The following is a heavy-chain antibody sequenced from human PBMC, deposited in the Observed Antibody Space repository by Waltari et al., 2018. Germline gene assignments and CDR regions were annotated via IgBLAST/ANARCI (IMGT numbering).Heavy chain of an antibody. CDR2: FYATWGSS. CDR1: GASINSGPYY. J-gene: IGHJ4*02. D-gene: IGHD3-16*01. Sequence: QVQLRESGPGLVQPSETLSLTCTVSGASINSGPYYWSWIRQPAGKRLEWIGRFYATWGSSNDNPSLESRVTISGDTSKNQFSLEVRSVTAADTGTYYCARSSYDPPVYFDLWGQGTPVTVFS. CDR3: ARSSYDPPVYFDL. V-gene: IGHV4-61*02.